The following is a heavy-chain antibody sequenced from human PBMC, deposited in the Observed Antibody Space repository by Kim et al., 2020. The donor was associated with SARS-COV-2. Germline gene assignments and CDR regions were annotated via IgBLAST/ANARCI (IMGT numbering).Heavy chain of an antibody. J-gene: IGHJ4*02. CDR3: ARDYYCSGGSCYSVGYFDY. CDR1: GFTFSSYA. D-gene: IGHD2-15*01. Sequence: GGSLRLSCAASGFTFSSYAMHWVRQAPGKGLEWVAVISYDGSNKYYADSVKGRFTISRDNSKNTLYLQMNSLRAEDTAVYYCARDYYCSGGSCYSVGYFDYWGQGTLVTVSS. V-gene: IGHV3-30*04. CDR2: ISYDGSNK.